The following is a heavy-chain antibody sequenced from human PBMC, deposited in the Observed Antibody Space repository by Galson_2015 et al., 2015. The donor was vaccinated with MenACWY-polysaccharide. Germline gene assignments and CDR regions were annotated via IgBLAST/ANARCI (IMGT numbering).Heavy chain of an antibody. D-gene: IGHD6-19*01. V-gene: IGHV4-39*01. CDR2: MYYSGST. CDR1: GGSISSSSYY. Sequence: SETLSLTCTDSGGSISSSSYYWGWIRQPPGKGLEWIGSMYYSGSTYYNPSLKTRVTMSVDTSKSQFPLKMSSVTAADTAVYYCVRRTVGSSGWSRDYWGQGTLVTVSS. CDR3: VRRTVGSSGWSRDY. J-gene: IGHJ4*02.